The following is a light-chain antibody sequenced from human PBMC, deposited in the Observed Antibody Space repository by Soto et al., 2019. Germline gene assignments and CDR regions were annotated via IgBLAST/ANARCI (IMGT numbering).Light chain of an antibody. CDR3: QQYNSYPFT. V-gene: IGKV1-5*03. CDR2: KAS. J-gene: IGKJ3*01. CDR1: QSISSW. Sequence: DIQMTQSPSTLSASVGDRVTITCRASQSISSWLAWYQQKPGKAPKLLIYKASSLESGVPSRFSGNGSGTEFTLTISRLQPDDFATYYCQQYNSYPFTFGPGTKVDIK.